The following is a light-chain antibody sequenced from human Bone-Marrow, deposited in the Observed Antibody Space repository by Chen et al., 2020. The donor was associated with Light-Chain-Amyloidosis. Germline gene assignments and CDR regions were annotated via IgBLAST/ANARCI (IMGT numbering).Light chain of an antibody. V-gene: IGLV3-25*03. Sequence: SYELTQPPSVSVSPGQTARITCSGDDLPTKYAYWYQQKPGQAPVLVIHRDTERPSGISSRFSGSSSGTTATLTISGVQAEDGADYHGQSADSSRTCEVIFGGGTKLTVL. J-gene: IGLJ2*01. CDR3: QSADSSRTCEVI. CDR1: DLPTKY. CDR2: RDT.